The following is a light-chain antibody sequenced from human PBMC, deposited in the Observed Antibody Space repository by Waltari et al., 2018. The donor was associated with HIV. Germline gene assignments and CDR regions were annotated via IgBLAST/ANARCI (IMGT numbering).Light chain of an antibody. Sequence: DIQMTQSPSSVSASVGDRVTITCRASQTINNHLNWYQQRPGKAPKLLIYAASSLQNGVHSRFSGSGSGTDFTLTISSLQPEDFTTFFCQHSRAFGQGTKVEIK. CDR3: QHSRA. CDR1: QTINNH. CDR2: AAS. V-gene: IGKV1-39*01. J-gene: IGKJ1*01.